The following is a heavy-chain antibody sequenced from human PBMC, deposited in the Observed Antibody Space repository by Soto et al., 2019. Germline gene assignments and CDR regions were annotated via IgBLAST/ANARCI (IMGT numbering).Heavy chain of an antibody. J-gene: IGHJ6*02. D-gene: IGHD3-10*02. Sequence: QVQLVQSGAEVKEPGDSVRVSCEGSGYTFTAYHIHWVRQAPGHGLEWMGWINPKFGDTTYAQDFQGRVSMNRDMSISTVYMELSRLTSDDTAIYYCARNMDYYYGRGSGNGHGVWCQGTTVTVFS. CDR1: GYTFTAYH. V-gene: IGHV1-2*02. CDR3: ARNMDYYYGRGSGNGHGV. CDR2: INPKFGDT.